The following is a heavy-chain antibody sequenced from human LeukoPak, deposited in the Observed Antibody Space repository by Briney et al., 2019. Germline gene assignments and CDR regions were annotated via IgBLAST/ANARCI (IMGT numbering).Heavy chain of an antibody. V-gene: IGHV3-30*04. Sequence: GRSLRLSCAASGFTFSSYAMHWVRQAPGKGLEWVAVISYDGSNKYYADSVKGRFTISRDNSKNTLYLQMNSLRAEDTAVYYCAKVHRDYSSSWVVDYWGQGTLVTVSS. CDR1: GFTFSSYA. D-gene: IGHD6-13*01. CDR2: ISYDGSNK. CDR3: AKVHRDYSSSWVVDY. J-gene: IGHJ4*02.